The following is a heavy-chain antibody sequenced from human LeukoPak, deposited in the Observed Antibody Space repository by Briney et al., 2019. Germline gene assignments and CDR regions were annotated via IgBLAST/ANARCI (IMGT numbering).Heavy chain of an antibody. CDR3: ARVVPAANYFDY. J-gene: IGHJ4*02. CDR1: GGSLSSYY. Sequence: SETLSLTCTVSGGSLSSYYWSWIRQPPRKGLEWIGYIYYSGSTNYNPSLKSRVTISVDTSKNQFSLKLSSVTAADTAVYYCARVVPAANYFDYWGQGTLVTVSS. V-gene: IGHV4-59*08. D-gene: IGHD2-2*01. CDR2: IYYSGST.